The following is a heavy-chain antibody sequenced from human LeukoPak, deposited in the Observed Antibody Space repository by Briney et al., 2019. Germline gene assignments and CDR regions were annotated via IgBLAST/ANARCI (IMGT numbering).Heavy chain of an antibody. CDR2: ISGSGGST. D-gene: IGHD3-22*01. CDR3: AKDRNYYDSSGYYYPGAFDI. J-gene: IGHJ3*02. CDR1: GFTFSSYA. V-gene: IGHV3-23*01. Sequence: GGSLRLSCAASGFTFSSYAMSWVRQAPGKGLEWVSAISGSGGSTYYADSVKGRFTISRDNSKNTPYLQMNSLRAEDTAVYYCAKDRNYYDSSGYYYPGAFDIWGQGTMVTVSS.